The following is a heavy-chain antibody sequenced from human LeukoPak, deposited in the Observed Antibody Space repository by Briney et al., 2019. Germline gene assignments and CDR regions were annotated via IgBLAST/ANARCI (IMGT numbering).Heavy chain of an antibody. CDR2: IHHSVGT. CDR1: GGFISSGNW. Sequence: SETLSLTCAVSGGFISSGNWWGWFRQPPGKGLEWIGEIHHSVGTNYNPSLKSRVAISMDKSKNQFSLDVTSVTAADTAMYYCARKGPATIADYWGREPWSPSPQ. J-gene: IGHJ4*02. D-gene: IGHD4-11*01. V-gene: IGHV4-4*02. CDR3: ARKGPATIADY.